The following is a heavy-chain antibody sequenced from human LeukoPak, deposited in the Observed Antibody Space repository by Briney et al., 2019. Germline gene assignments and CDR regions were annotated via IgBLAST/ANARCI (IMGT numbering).Heavy chain of an antibody. D-gene: IGHD5-18*01. Sequence: PSETLSLTCAVSGYSISSGYYWGWIRQPPGKGREWIGSIYHSGSTYYNPSLKSRVTISVDTSKNQFSLKLSSVTAADTAVYYCARHNPSSNYDTAMVTDAFDIWGQGTKVTVSS. J-gene: IGHJ3*02. CDR2: IYHSGST. CDR3: ARHNPSSNYDTAMVTDAFDI. CDR1: GYSISSGYY. V-gene: IGHV4-38-2*01.